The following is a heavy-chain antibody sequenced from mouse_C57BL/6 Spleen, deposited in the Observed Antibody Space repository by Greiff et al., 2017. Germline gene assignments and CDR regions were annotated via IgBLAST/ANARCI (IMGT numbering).Heavy chain of an antibody. J-gene: IGHJ3*01. Sequence: VQLQQSGPELVKPGASVKISCKASGYSFTGYYMNWVKQSPEKSLEWIGEINPSTGGTTYNQKFKAKATLTVDKSSSTAYMQLKSLTSEDSAVYYCARWGSYDYDGMFAYWGQGTLVTVSA. CDR2: INPSTGGT. D-gene: IGHD2-4*01. V-gene: IGHV1-42*01. CDR3: ARWGSYDYDGMFAY. CDR1: GYSFTGYY.